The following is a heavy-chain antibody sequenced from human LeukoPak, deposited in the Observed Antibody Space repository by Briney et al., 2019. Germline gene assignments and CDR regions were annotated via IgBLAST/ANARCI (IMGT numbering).Heavy chain of an antibody. D-gene: IGHD3-3*01. Sequence: SETLSLTCTVSGGSISSVDYYCSWIRQPPGKGLGWIGYFYYSGRTYYNPSLNSRITISVDTSKIQLSLKLSSVTAADTAVYYCAREGVLRFFEWRYYFDYWGQGTLVTVSS. J-gene: IGHJ4*02. CDR3: AREGVLRFFEWRYYFDY. V-gene: IGHV4-30-4*08. CDR2: FYYSGRT. CDR1: GGSISSVDYY.